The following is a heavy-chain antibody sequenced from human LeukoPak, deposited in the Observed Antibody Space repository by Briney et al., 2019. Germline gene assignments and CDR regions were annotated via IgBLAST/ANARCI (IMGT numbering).Heavy chain of an antibody. D-gene: IGHD5-24*01. Sequence: GGSLRLSCAASGFTFNSYTLNWVRQAPGKGLEWVSFINGSGTIIYYADSVKGRFTISRDNAKNSLYLQMNSLRVEDTAVYYCARASRNGYNSHYFDYWGQGTLVTVSS. CDR2: INGSGTII. J-gene: IGHJ4*02. CDR3: ARASRNGYNSHYFDY. V-gene: IGHV3-48*04. CDR1: GFTFNSYT.